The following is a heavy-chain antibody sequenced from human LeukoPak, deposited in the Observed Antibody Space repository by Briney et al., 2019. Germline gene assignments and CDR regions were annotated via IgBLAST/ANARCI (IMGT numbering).Heavy chain of an antibody. J-gene: IGHJ6*02. CDR2: ISSSSSYI. CDR3: ARERVGTRMDV. Sequence: PGGSLRLSCVASGFTVSNNHMNWVRQAPGKGLEWVSSISSSSSYIYYADSVKGRFTISRDNAKNSLYLQMNSLRAEDTAVYYCARERVGTRMDVWGQGTTVTVSS. V-gene: IGHV3-21*01. CDR1: GFTVSNNH. D-gene: IGHD5-12*01.